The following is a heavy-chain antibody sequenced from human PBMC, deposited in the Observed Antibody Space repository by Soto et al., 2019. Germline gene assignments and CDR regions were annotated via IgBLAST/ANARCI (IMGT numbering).Heavy chain of an antibody. Sequence: GGSLRLSCAASGFTVSSNYMSWVRQAPGKGLEWVSVIYSGGSTYYADSVKGRFTISSDNSKNTLYLQMNSLRAEDTAVYYCARVPKYYDILTGYYPSYNWFDPWGQGTLVTVSS. J-gene: IGHJ5*02. V-gene: IGHV3-66*01. CDR3: ARVPKYYDILTGYYPSYNWFDP. CDR1: GFTVSSNY. CDR2: IYSGGST. D-gene: IGHD3-9*01.